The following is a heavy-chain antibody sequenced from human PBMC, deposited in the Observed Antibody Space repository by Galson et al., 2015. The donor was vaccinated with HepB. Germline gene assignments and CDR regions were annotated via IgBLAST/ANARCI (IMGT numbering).Heavy chain of an antibody. CDR2: VYTSGST. J-gene: IGHJ4*02. V-gene: IGHV4-61*02. CDR1: GGSISSGSYY. CDR3: ARWSYGDHYYFDQ. D-gene: IGHD4-17*01. Sequence: TLSLTCTVSGGSISSGSYYWSWIRQPAGKGLAWIWRVYTSGSTNYNPSLKSRVTMSVDTSKNQFSLKLSSVTAADTAVYYCARWSYGDHYYFDQWGQGTLVTVSS.